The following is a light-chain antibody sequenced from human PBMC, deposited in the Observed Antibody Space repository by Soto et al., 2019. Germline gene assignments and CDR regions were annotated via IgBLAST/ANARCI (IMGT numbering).Light chain of an antibody. J-gene: IGKJ3*01. V-gene: IGKV1-5*01. CDR1: QSISGW. CDR3: QKYNSAPL. CDR2: DAS. Sequence: DIQMTQSPATLSASVGDRVTITCRASQSISGWLAWYKQKPGKAPELLIYDASNLESGVPSRFSGSGSGTDFTLTISSLQPEDVATYYCQKYNSAPLFGPRTKVDI.